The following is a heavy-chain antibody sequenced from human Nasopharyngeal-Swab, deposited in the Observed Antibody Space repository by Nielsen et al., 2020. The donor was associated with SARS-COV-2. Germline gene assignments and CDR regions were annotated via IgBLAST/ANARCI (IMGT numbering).Heavy chain of an antibody. V-gene: IGHV4-34*01. J-gene: IGHJ4*02. CDR2: INPSGST. D-gene: IGHD3-22*01. CDR1: GSSFSVYY. CDR3: ARRVTSFTMIVVVMTGGISYFDY. Sequence: SETPSLTCAVYGSSFSVYYWSCILQSPGKGLEWVGAINPSGSTKHTPSLKSRVTLSLDPSKNQFSLKLSSVTAADTAVYYCARRVTSFTMIVVVMTGGISYFDYWSQGILVTVSS.